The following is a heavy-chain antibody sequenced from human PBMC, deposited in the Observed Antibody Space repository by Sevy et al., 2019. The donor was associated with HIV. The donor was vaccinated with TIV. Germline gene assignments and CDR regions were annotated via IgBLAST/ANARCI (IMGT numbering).Heavy chain of an antibody. CDR1: GLTFSSYA. Sequence: GGSLRLSCAASGLTFSSYAMNWVRQAPGKGLDWVSTIYGTAGVTYYADSVNGRFTISRDNSKNTLFLRMNSLRAEDTAVYYCSGWRFDSSGSFDAFDVCGQGTMVTVSS. D-gene: IGHD3-22*01. V-gene: IGHV3-23*01. CDR2: IYGTAGVT. J-gene: IGHJ3*01. CDR3: SGWRFDSSGSFDAFDV.